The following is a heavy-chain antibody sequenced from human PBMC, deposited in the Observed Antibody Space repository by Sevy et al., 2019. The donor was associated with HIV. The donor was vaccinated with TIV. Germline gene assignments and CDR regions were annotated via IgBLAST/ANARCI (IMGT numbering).Heavy chain of an antibody. V-gene: IGHV3-30*03. Sequence: GGSLRLSCAASGFTFSSYGMHWVRQAPGKGLEWVAVISYDGSNKYYADSVKGRFTISRDNSKNTLYLEMNSLRDEDSAVFHCARGLLARPRGDYWYFDLWGRGTLVTVSS. J-gene: IGHJ2*01. CDR3: ARGLLARPRGDYWYFDL. CDR1: GFTFSSYG. CDR2: ISYDGSNK. D-gene: IGHD6-6*01.